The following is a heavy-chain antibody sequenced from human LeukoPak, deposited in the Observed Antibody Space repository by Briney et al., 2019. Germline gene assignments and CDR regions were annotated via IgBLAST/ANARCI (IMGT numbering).Heavy chain of an antibody. D-gene: IGHD6-13*01. CDR1: GGSFSGYY. CDR2: INHSGST. J-gene: IGHJ4*02. Sequence: SETLSLTCAVYGGSFSGYYWSWIRQPPGKGLEWIGEINHSGSTNYNPSLKSRVTISVDTSKNQFFLKLSSVTAADTAVYYCARAIAAAGYYFDYWGQGTLVTVSS. CDR3: ARAIAAAGYYFDY. V-gene: IGHV4-34*01.